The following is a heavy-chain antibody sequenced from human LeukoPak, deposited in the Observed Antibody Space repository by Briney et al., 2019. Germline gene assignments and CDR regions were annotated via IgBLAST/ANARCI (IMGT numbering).Heavy chain of an antibody. D-gene: IGHD3/OR15-3a*01. J-gene: IGHJ6*03. Sequence: PAGSLRLSSAASGFTVSSNYMSWVRQAPGKGLEWVSVIYSGGSTYYADSVKGRFTISRDNSKNTLYLQMNSLRAEDTAVYYCAKDRGSGRFLDWWAYMDVWGKGTTVTVSS. CDR3: AKDRGSGRFLDWWAYMDV. CDR2: IYSGGST. V-gene: IGHV3-53*01. CDR1: GFTVSSNY.